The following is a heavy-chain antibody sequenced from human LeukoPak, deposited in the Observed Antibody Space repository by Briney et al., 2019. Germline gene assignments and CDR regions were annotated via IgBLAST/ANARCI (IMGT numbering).Heavy chain of an antibody. J-gene: IGHJ6*02. CDR2: ISSSSSTI. V-gene: IGHV3-48*01. CDR1: GFTFSSYS. D-gene: IGHD3-9*01. Sequence: GGSLRLSCAASGFTFSSYSMNWVRQAPGKELEWVSYISSSSSTIYYADSVKGRFTISRDNSKNTLYLQMNSLRAEDTAVYYCASSPSKLRYFGKTYYGVDVWGQGTTVTVSS. CDR3: ASSPSKLRYFGKTYYGVDV.